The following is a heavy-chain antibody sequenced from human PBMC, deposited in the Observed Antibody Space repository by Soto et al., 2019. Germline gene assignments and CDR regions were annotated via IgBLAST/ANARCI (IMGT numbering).Heavy chain of an antibody. Sequence: GASVKVSCKASGYTFTSYGISWVRQAPGQGLEWMGWISAYNGNTNYAQKLQGRVTMTTDTSTSTAYMELRSLRSDDTAVYYCTIKKWTDDAFDIWGQGTMVTVSS. V-gene: IGHV1-18*01. CDR3: TIKKWTDDAFDI. CDR1: GYTFTSYG. J-gene: IGHJ3*02. CDR2: ISAYNGNT. D-gene: IGHD1-26*01.